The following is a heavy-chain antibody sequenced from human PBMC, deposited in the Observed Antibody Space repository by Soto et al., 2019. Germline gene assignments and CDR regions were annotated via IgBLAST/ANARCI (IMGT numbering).Heavy chain of an antibody. CDR1: GFTFSSYG. CDR3: ARDLRSIVGATGDY. V-gene: IGHV3-33*01. D-gene: IGHD1-26*01. J-gene: IGHJ4*02. CDR2: IWYDGSNK. Sequence: GESLKISCAASGFTFSSYGMHWVRQAPGKGLEWVAVIWYDGSNKYYADSVKGRFTISRDNSKNTLYLQMNSLRAEDTAVYYCARDLRSIVGATGDYWGQGTLVTVSS.